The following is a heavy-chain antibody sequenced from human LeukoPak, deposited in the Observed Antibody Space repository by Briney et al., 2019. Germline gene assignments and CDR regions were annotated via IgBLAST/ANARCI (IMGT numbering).Heavy chain of an antibody. V-gene: IGHV3-11*04. CDR2: ISSSGSTI. CDR3: ARGHNCSSTSCYLDPGFDY. Sequence: GGSLRLSCAASGFTFSDYYMSWIRQAPGKGLEWVSYISSSGSTIYYADSVKGRFTLSRDNAKNSLYLQMNSLRAEDTAVYYCARGHNCSSTSCYLDPGFDYWGQGTLVTVSS. J-gene: IGHJ4*02. D-gene: IGHD2-2*01. CDR1: GFTFSDYY.